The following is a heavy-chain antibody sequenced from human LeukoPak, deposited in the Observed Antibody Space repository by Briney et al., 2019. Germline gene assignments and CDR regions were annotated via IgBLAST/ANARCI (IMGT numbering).Heavy chain of an antibody. Sequence: SETLSLTCAVYGGSFSGYYWSWIRQPPGKGLEWIGEINHSGSTNYNPSLKSRVTISADTSKNQFSLKLSSVTAADTAVYYCARPHKFYGSGSYYNWGQGTLVTVSS. J-gene: IGHJ4*02. CDR3: ARPHKFYGSGSYYN. D-gene: IGHD3-10*01. CDR1: GGSFSGYY. V-gene: IGHV4-34*01. CDR2: INHSGST.